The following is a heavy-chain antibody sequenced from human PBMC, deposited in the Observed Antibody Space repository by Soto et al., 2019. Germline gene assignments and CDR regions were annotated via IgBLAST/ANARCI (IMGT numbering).Heavy chain of an antibody. J-gene: IGHJ5*02. CDR2: ISAYNGNT. V-gene: IGHV1-18*01. CDR3: ARDVGFEPPHSSSKLVWFDP. CDR1: GYTFTSYG. Sequence: GASVKVSCKASGYTFTSYGISWVRQAPGQGLEWMGWISAYNGNTNYAQKLQGRVTMTTDTSTSTAYMELRSLRSDDTAVYYCARDVGFEPPHSSSKLVWFDPWGQGTLVTVPS. D-gene: IGHD6-6*01.